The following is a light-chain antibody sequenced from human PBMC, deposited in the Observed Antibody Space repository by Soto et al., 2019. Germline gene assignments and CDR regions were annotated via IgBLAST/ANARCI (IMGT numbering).Light chain of an antibody. V-gene: IGKV2D-29*02. CDR3: MQSTQLPPT. CDR1: QSLLHITGETF. J-gene: IGKJ5*01. CDR2: EVS. Sequence: DVGMTQTPLSLSVAPGQPASISSKSSQSLLHITGETFLFWYLQKPGQSPQLLIYEVSTRVSGVPDRFSGSGSGTDFTLEISRVETDDVGIYYCMQSTQLPPTFGQGTRLEI.